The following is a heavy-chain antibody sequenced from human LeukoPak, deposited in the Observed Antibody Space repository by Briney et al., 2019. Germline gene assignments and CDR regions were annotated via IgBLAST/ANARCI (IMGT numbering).Heavy chain of an antibody. Sequence: PSETLSLTCTVSGGSISSYYWSWIRQPPGKGLEWIGYIYYSGSTNYNPSLKSRVTISVDTSKNQFSLKLSSVTAADTAVYYCARGPPSYSGSFDYWGQGTLVTVSS. V-gene: IGHV4-59*01. CDR1: GGSISSYY. D-gene: IGHD1-26*01. CDR3: ARGPPSYSGSFDY. J-gene: IGHJ4*02. CDR2: IYYSGST.